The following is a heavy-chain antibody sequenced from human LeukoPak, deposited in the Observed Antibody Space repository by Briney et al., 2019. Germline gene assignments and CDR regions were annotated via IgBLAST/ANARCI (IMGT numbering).Heavy chain of an antibody. CDR1: GGSISSSSYY. V-gene: IGHV4-39*07. J-gene: IGHJ3*02. Sequence: SETLSLTCTVSGGSISSSSYYWGWIRQPPGKGLEWIGSIYYSGSTYYNPSLKSRVTISVDTSKNRFSLKLSSVTAADTAVYYCARLITGTTTAFDIWGQGTMVTVSS. CDR2: IYYSGST. CDR3: ARLITGTTTAFDI. D-gene: IGHD1-7*01.